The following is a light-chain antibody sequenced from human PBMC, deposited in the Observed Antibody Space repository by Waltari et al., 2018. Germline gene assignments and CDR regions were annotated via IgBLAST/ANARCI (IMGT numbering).Light chain of an antibody. J-gene: IGLJ3*02. CDR1: TS. V-gene: IGLV1-40*01. CDR2: DNS. CDR3: QSYDRSLSASV. Sequence: QSVLTQPPSVSGAPGQRVTFSCTGRTSKLLIFDNSVRPSGVPDRFSGSKSGTSASLAITGLQAEDEADYYCQSYDRSLSASVFGGGTKLTVL.